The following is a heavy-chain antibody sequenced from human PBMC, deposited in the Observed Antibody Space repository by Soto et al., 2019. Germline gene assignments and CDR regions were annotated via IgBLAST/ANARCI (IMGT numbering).Heavy chain of an antibody. CDR2: IWYDGSNK. D-gene: IGHD3-10*01. CDR1: GFTFSSYG. V-gene: IGHV3-33*01. J-gene: IGHJ4*02. Sequence: QPGGSLRLSCAASGFTFSSYGMHWVRQAPGKGLEWVAVIWYDGSNKYYADSVKGRFIISRDNSKNTLYLQMNSLRAEDTAVYYCARDVALWFGELLENYFDYWGQGTLVTVSS. CDR3: ARDVALWFGELLENYFDY.